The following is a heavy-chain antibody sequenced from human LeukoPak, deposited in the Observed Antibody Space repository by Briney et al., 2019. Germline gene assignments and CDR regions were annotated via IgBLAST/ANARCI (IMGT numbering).Heavy chain of an antibody. CDR3: ARDSFGAAGTWWFDP. D-gene: IGHD6-13*01. J-gene: IGHJ5*02. V-gene: IGHV1-69*06. CDR2: IIPIFGTA. CDR1: GGIFSSYA. Sequence: ASVKVSCKASGGIFSSYAISWVRQAPGQGLEWMGGIIPIFGTANYAQKFQGRVTITADKSTSTAYMELSSLRSEDTAVYYCARDSFGAAGTWWFDPWGQGTLVTVSS.